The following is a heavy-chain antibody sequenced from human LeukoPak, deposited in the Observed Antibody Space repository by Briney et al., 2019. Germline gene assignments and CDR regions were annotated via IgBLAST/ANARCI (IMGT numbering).Heavy chain of an antibody. CDR1: GFTFSSYG. J-gene: IGHJ4*02. CDR3: AKDRGYFGVVINDFDY. D-gene: IGHD3-3*01. Sequence: PGGSLRLSCAASGFTFSSYGMHWVRQAPGKGLEWVAFIRYDGSNKYYADSVKGRFTISRDNSKNTLYLQMNSLRAEDTAVYYCAKDRGYFGVVINDFDYWGQGTLVTVSS. V-gene: IGHV3-30*02. CDR2: IRYDGSNK.